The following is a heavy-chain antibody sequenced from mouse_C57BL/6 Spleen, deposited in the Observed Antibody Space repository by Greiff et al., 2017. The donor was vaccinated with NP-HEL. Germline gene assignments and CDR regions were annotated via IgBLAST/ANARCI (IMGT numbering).Heavy chain of an antibody. J-gene: IGHJ3*01. D-gene: IGHD1-1*01. CDR1: GFTFSSYG. V-gene: IGHV5-6*01. Sequence: EVQLQESGGDLVKPGGSLKLSCAASGFTFSSYGMSWVRQTPDKRLEWVATISSGGSYTYYPDSVKGRFTISRDNAKNTLYLQMSSLKSEDTAMYYCARQTITTVKPSAWFAYWGQGTLVTVSA. CDR3: ARQTITTVKPSAWFAY. CDR2: ISSGGSYT.